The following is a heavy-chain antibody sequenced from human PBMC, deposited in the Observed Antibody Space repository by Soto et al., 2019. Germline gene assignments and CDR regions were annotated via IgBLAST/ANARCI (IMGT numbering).Heavy chain of an antibody. J-gene: IGHJ4*02. CDR2: IYPDDSDT. V-gene: IGHV5-51*01. Sequence: RESLKISCKGSGYTFRGYWIGWVRQMPGKGLEWMGIIYPDDSDTRYSPSFQGQVTMSADKSISIAYLQWSSLKASDSAIYYCAKLRGGYLTEGYFDYWGRGTLVTVSS. D-gene: IGHD5-12*01. CDR3: AKLRGGYLTEGYFDY. CDR1: GYTFRGYW.